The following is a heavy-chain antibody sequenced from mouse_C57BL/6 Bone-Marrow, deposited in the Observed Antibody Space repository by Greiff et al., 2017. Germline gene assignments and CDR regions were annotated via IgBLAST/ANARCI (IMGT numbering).Heavy chain of an antibody. CDR2: INPGSGGT. V-gene: IGHV1-54*01. J-gene: IGHJ3*01. Sequence: QVQLQQSGAELVRPGTSVTVSCKASGYAFTNYLIEWVKQRPGQGLEWIGVINPGSGGTNYNEKFKGKATLTADKSSSTAYMQLSSLTSEDSAVYFCAMGTWFAYWGQGTLVTVSA. CDR1: GYAFTNYL. CDR3: AMGTWFAY.